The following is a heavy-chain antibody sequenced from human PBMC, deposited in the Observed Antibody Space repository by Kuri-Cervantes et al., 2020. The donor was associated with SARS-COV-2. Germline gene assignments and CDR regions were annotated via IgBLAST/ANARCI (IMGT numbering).Heavy chain of an antibody. CDR1: GFTFSSYD. V-gene: IGHV3-13*03. Sequence: GESLKISCAACGFTFSSYDMHWVRQATGKGLEWVSAIGTAGDTYYPGSVKGQFTISRENAKNSLYLQMNSLRAGDTAVYYCARETLAFDYWGQGTLVTVSS. CDR2: IGTAGDT. CDR3: ARETLAFDY. J-gene: IGHJ4*02. D-gene: IGHD1-1*01.